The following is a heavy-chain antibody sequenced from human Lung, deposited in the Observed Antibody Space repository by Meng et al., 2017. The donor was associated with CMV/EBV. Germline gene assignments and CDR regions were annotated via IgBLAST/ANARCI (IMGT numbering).Heavy chain of an antibody. J-gene: IGHJ3*01. CDR2: INPDSGGT. CDR3: SRGAPFFRGAFDL. Sequence: SVKVSCXASGYTFSGHYIHWVRQAPGQGLEWMGWINPDSGGTRYSQKFHYRVTMTRDTSINTAYMELSRLRSDDTAVYYCSRGAPFFRGAFDLWGQGTMVTVSS. D-gene: IGHD3-10*01. CDR1: GYTFSGHY. V-gene: IGHV1-2*02.